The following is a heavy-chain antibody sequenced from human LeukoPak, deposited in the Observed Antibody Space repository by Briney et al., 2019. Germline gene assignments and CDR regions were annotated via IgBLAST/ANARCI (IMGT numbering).Heavy chain of an antibody. CDR1: GYSISGGYY. V-gene: IGHV4-38-2*01. CDR3: ARGWYFDL. Sequence: SETLSLTCAVSGYSISGGYYWGWIRQPPGKGLEWIGGIYHSGSTYYNPSLKSRVTISVDTSKNQFSLKLSSVTAADTAVYYCARGWYFDLWGRGTLVTVSS. J-gene: IGHJ2*01. CDR2: IYHSGST.